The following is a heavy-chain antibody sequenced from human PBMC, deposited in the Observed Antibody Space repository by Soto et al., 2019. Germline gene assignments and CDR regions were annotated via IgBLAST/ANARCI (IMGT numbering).Heavy chain of an antibody. CDR3: ARVCGDRAVARFDP. D-gene: IGHD2-21*01. J-gene: IGHJ5*02. CDR2: LYYSGST. V-gene: IGHV4-31*03. Sequence: QVPLQESGPGLVKPSQTLSLTCTVSGGSLSRGGYYWSWIRQHPGKGLEWSGYLYYSGSTYYNQSLKNRVRISVDTSENQYCLKLSSVTDADTAVYDCARVCGDRAVARFDPLGQGTLVTVSS. CDR1: GGSLSRGGYY.